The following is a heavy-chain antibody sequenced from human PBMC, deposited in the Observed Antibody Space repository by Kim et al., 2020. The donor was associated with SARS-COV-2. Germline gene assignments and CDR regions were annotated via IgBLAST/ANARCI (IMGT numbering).Heavy chain of an antibody. CDR1: GFTFSSYS. CDR3: ASQLGDSFHYYYYGMDV. CDR2: ISSSSSTI. D-gene: IGHD5-18*01. Sequence: GGSLRLSCAASGFTFSSYSMNWVRQAPGKGLEWVSYISSSSSTIYYADSVTGRFTISRDNAKNSLYLQMNSLRDEDTAVYYCASQLGDSFHYYYYGMDVWGQGTTVTASS. V-gene: IGHV3-48*02. J-gene: IGHJ6*02.